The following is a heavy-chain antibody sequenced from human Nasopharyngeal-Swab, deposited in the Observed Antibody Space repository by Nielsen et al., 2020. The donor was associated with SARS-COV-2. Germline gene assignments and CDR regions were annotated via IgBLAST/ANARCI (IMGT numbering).Heavy chain of an antibody. CDR3: AKDFRHNYDYWSGYFTN. J-gene: IGHJ4*02. V-gene: IGHV3-23*01. Sequence: LRLSCVASGFTFSSCAMTWVRQAPGKGLQWLSTISGSGHRTYYADSVKGRFTISRDNSQNTLYLQMNSLRAEDTAVYYCAKDFRHNYDYWSGYFTNWGQGTLVTVSS. CDR2: ISGSGHRT. D-gene: IGHD3-3*01. CDR1: GFTFSSCA.